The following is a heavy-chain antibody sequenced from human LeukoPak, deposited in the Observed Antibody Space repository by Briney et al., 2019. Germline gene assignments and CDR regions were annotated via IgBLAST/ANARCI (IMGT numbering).Heavy chain of an antibody. D-gene: IGHD6-13*01. Sequence: GGSLTLSCAASGFTFSNHAMIGLRQAPGKGLEWVSTVTGSGGNTNYAESVMGRFTISRDNSKNTLYLQMKSLRAEDTAVYYCAKGTLSSSYYYFDSCGQGILVTVST. CDR2: VTGSGGNT. J-gene: IGHJ4*02. CDR3: AKGTLSSSYYYFDS. V-gene: IGHV3-23*01. CDR1: GFTFSNHA.